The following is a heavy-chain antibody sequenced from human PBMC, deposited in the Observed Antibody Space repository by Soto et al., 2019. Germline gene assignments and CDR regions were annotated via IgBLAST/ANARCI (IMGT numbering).Heavy chain of an antibody. D-gene: IGHD3-16*01. J-gene: IGHJ4*02. CDR3: AKEPPYDYIWGTYFDY. V-gene: IGHV3-23*01. Sequence: GGSLRLSCAASGFTFSSYAMSWVRQAPGKGLEWVSAISGSGGSTYYADSVKGRFTISRDNSKNTLYLQMNSLRAEDTAVYYCAKEPPYDYIWGTYFDYWGQGTLVPVAS. CDR2: ISGSGGST. CDR1: GFTFSSYA.